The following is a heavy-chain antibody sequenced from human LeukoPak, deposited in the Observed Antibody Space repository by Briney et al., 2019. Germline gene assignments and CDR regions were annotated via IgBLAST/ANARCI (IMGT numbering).Heavy chain of an antibody. D-gene: IGHD3-16*01. CDR3: TRRLDD. J-gene: IGHJ4*02. Sequence: GGSLRLSCAASGFSFNSDWMDWVRQAPGKGLEWVANIKHDESEKNYLDSVKGRFTISRDNAQNSLYLQMNGLRVEDTAIYYCTRRLDDWGQGTLVTVSS. CDR2: IKHDESEK. CDR1: GFSFNSDW. V-gene: IGHV3-7*01.